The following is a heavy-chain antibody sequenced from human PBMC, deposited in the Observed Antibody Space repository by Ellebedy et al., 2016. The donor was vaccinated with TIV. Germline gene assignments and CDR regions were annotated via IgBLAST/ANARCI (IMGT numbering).Heavy chain of an antibody. Sequence: GESLKISCAASEFTFNWHGMHWVRQTPGKGLEWVAVISHDGRTEDYADSVRGRFTISRDNSKNTLYLQMNSLRLEDTAVYYCARARINQLYGFDIWGQGTMVTVSS. D-gene: IGHD1-14*01. J-gene: IGHJ3*02. V-gene: IGHV3-30*01. CDR1: EFTFNWHG. CDR3: ARARINQLYGFDI. CDR2: ISHDGRTE.